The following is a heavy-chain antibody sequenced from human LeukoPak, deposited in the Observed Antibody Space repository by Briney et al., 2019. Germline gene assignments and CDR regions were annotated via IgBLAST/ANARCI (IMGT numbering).Heavy chain of an antibody. J-gene: IGHJ5*02. CDR2: ISYDGINK. Sequence: GGSLRLSCATSGLTFSSYGIHCVRQAPGKGLKWVAVISYDGINKFYGDSVKGRFTISRDNSKNTLYLQMNSLRAEDTAVYFCATDTRASMVRGVIYNWFDPWGQGTLVTVSS. V-gene: IGHV3-30*03. D-gene: IGHD3-10*01. CDR1: GLTFSSYG. CDR3: ATDTRASMVRGVIYNWFDP.